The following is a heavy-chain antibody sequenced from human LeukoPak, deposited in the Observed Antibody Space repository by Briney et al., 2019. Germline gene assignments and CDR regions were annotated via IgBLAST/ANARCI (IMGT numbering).Heavy chain of an antibody. CDR2: INPNDAGT. CDR1: GYTFTSYF. V-gene: IGHV1-2*02. Sequence: GASVKVSCKASGYTFTSYFIHWLRHAPGQGLEWMGDINPNDAGTQYAQKFQGRVTVTRDMSISTVYMELSRLTSDDSAVYYCARGPSHGAFDIWGQGTMVSVSS. CDR3: ARGPSHGAFDI. J-gene: IGHJ3*02.